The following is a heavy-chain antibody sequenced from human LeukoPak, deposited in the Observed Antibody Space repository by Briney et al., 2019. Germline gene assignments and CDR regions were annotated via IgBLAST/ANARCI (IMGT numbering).Heavy chain of an antibody. CDR1: GFSFTDAW. CDR3: TKANY. Sequence: GGSLRLSCAASGFSFTDAWMSWVRQAPGKGLEWVGHLKSKAAGGTTDYAAPVKARFTISGDDSKNTLYLQMNSLKTEDTAVYWCTKANYCGQGTLVTVSS. V-gene: IGHV3-15*01. CDR2: LKSKAAGGTT. J-gene: IGHJ4*02.